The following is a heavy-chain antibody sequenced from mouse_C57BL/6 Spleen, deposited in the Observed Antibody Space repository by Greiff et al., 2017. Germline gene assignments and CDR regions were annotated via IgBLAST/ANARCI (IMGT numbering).Heavy chain of an antibody. D-gene: IGHD2-4*01. V-gene: IGHV5-15*04. CDR3: ARIDYDYDGWYFDV. CDR1: GFTFSDYG. CDR2: ISNLAYSI. Sequence: EVKLVESGGGLVQPGGSLKLSCAASGFTFSDYGMAWVRQAPRKGPEWVAFISNLAYSIYYADTVTGRFTISRENAKNTLYLEMSSLRSEDTAMYYCARIDYDYDGWYFDVWGTGTTVTVSS. J-gene: IGHJ1*03.